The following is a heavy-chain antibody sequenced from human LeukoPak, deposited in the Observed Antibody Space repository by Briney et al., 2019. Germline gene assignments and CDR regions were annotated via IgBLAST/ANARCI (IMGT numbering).Heavy chain of an antibody. CDR1: GDSISTYY. V-gene: IGHV4-59*01. Sequence: SETLSLTCTVSGDSISTYYWSWIRQPPGKGLEWIGYIYYSGSTNYNPSLKSRITISVDTSKNQFSLKLSSVIAAGTAVYYCARVRYSSGWYLADYWGQGTLVTVSS. CDR2: IYYSGST. CDR3: ARVRYSSGWYLADY. D-gene: IGHD6-19*01. J-gene: IGHJ4*01.